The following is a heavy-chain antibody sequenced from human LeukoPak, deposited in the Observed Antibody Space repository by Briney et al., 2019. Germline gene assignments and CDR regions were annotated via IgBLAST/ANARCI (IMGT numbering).Heavy chain of an antibody. Sequence: GGSLRLSCAASGFTFSSYAMSWVRQAPGKGLEWVSAISAGGGSTYYADSVKGRFTISRDNSKNTLYLQMNSLRAEVTAVYYCAFGYDRAYYYGMDVWGQGTTVTVSS. CDR2: ISAGGGST. J-gene: IGHJ6*02. CDR3: AFGYDRAYYYGMDV. D-gene: IGHD5-12*01. V-gene: IGHV3-23*01. CDR1: GFTFSSYA.